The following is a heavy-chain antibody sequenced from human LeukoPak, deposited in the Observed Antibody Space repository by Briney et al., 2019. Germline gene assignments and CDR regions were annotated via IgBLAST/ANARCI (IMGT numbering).Heavy chain of an antibody. CDR2: VSHSGSS. J-gene: IGHJ5*02. Sequence: SETLSLTCAVYGGPFRGFFWSWIRQAPGKGLEWIGEVSHSGSSNYNPSLKSRINISLDTSKSQFSLRLTSVTAADAAVYYCARGIFYGGRNQYIWLDLWGQGTLVTVSS. CDR3: ARGIFYGGRNQYIWLDL. V-gene: IGHV4-34*01. CDR1: GGPFRGFF. D-gene: IGHD4-23*01.